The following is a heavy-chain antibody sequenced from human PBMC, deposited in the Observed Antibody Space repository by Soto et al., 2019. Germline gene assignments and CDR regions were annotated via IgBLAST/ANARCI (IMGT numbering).Heavy chain of an antibody. V-gene: IGHV4-34*01. CDR2: INHSGST. J-gene: IGHJ5*02. CDR1: GGSFSGYY. D-gene: IGHD3-10*01. CDR3: ARFVILRFEALFGRRCDWVDP. Sequence: SETLSLSCAVYGGSFSGYYWSWIRQPPGKGLEWIGEINHSGSTNYNPSLKSRVTISVDTSKNQFSLKLSSVTAADTAVYYCARFVILRFEALFGRRCDWVDPLGQGTLVTVSS.